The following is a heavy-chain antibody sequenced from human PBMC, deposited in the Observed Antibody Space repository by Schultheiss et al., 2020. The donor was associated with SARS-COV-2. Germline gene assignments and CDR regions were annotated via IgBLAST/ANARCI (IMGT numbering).Heavy chain of an antibody. D-gene: IGHD6-6*01. Sequence: GGSLRLSCAASGFTFSGYALSWVRQAPGRGLEWVSSISSSSSYIYYADSVKGRFTISRDNAKNSLYLQMNSLRAEDTAVYYCARNPGYSSSWRVPREEAFDIWGQGTMVTVSS. J-gene: IGHJ3*02. CDR3: ARNPGYSSSWRVPREEAFDI. V-gene: IGHV3-21*04. CDR1: GFTFSGYA. CDR2: ISSSSSYI.